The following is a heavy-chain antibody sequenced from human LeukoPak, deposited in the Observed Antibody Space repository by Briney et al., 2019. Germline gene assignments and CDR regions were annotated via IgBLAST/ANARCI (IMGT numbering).Heavy chain of an antibody. CDR1: GFTFSNYG. Sequence: GRSLRLSCAASGFTFSNYGMHWVRQAPGKGLEWVALIWYDGSDKYYTDSVKGRLTISRDNSKDTLFLQMNSLRAEDTAVYYCAREGPRGNSQFDYWGQGTLVTVSS. V-gene: IGHV3-33*01. CDR2: IWYDGSDK. CDR3: AREGPRGNSQFDY. D-gene: IGHD2/OR15-2a*01. J-gene: IGHJ4*02.